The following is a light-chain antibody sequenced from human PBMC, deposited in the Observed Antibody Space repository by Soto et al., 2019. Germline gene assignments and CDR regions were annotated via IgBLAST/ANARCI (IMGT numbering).Light chain of an antibody. J-gene: IGLJ3*02. CDR2: NKN. CDR3: GTWDSSLTARV. V-gene: IGLV1-44*01. Sequence: QSVLTQPPSASGTPGQRVTVSCSGSRSNIGSHPVHWYQQLPGTAPKLLIFNKNLRPSGVPDRFSGSQSGTSASLAISGLQSEDEADYYCGTWDSSLTARVFGGGTKLTVL. CDR1: RSNIGSHP.